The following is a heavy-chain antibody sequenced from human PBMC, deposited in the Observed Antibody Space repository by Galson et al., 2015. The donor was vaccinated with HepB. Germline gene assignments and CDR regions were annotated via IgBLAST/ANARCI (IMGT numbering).Heavy chain of an antibody. V-gene: IGHV3-74*01. D-gene: IGHD3-10*01. CDR2: INEHGSRV. CDR1: GFTVNSYW. Sequence: LRLSCAASGFTVNSYWMHWVRQAPGKGLVWVSRINEHGSRVDYADFAEGRFTIFRDNAKNTLHLQMNSLTAEDTAVYYCSKDTFGPDDSWGQGTLVTVSS. CDR3: SKDTFGPDDS. J-gene: IGHJ4*02.